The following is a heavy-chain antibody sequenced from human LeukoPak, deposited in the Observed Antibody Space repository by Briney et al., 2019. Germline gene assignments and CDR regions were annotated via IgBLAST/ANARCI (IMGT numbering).Heavy chain of an antibody. CDR1: GFTFSSYA. D-gene: IGHD6-13*01. CDR2: ISGSGSST. V-gene: IGHV3-23*01. Sequence: GGALRLSCAASGFTFSSYAMRWVRQAPGKGREWVSAISGSGSSTYYADYVKGRFNISRGNSKNTLYLQMNSLRAEDTAVYYCAKSEPQLEYYFDYWGQGTLVTVSS. CDR3: AKSEPQLEYYFDY. J-gene: IGHJ4*02.